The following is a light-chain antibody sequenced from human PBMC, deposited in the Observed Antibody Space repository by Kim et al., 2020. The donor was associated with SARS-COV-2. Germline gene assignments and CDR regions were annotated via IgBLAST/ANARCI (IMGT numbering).Light chain of an antibody. CDR1: SSDVGGYNY. V-gene: IGLV2-8*01. Sequence: QSALTHPPSASGSPGQSVTISCTGTSSDVGGYNYVSWYQQHPGKAPKLMIYEVSKRPSGVPDRFSGSKSGNTASLTDSGLQAEDEADYYCSSYAGSNNFVFGTGTKVTVL. CDR3: SSYAGSNNFV. J-gene: IGLJ1*01. CDR2: EVS.